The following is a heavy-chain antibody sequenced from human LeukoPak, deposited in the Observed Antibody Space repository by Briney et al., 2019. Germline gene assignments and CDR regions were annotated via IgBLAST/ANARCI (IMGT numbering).Heavy chain of an antibody. D-gene: IGHD6-19*01. Sequence: ASVKVSCKASGYTFTSYYMHWVRQAPGQGLEWMGIINPSGGSTSYAQKFQGRVAMTRDTSISTAYMELSRLRSGDTAVYYCAREGSGLDAFDIWGQGTMVTVSS. CDR1: GYTFTSYY. CDR2: INPSGGST. J-gene: IGHJ3*02. V-gene: IGHV1-46*01. CDR3: AREGSGLDAFDI.